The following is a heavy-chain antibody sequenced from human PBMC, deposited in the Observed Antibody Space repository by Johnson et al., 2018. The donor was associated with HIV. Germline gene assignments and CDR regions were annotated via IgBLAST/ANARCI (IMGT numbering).Heavy chain of an antibody. CDR2: ISSSGGTI. Sequence: QVQLVESGGGLVKPGGSLRLSCAVSGFTFSDFYMSWIRQAPGKGLEWVSYISSSGGTIYYADPVKGRFTISRDNAKNSLYLQMNRLRADDTAVYYCAGGRGWVTLNAFDMWGQGTLVTVSS. V-gene: IGHV3-11*04. CDR1: GFTFSDFY. D-gene: IGHD4-23*01. J-gene: IGHJ3*02. CDR3: AGGRGWVTLNAFDM.